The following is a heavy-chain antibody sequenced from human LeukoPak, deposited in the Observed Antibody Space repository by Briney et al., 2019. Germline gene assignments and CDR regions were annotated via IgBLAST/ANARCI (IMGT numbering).Heavy chain of an antibody. D-gene: IGHD3-22*01. CDR2: ISPYNDNT. Sequence: SVKVSCKASGYTFTTFGINWVRQAPGQGLEWMGMISPYNDNTKYPQKFQGRVTMTTDTSTSTAYMELRSLRSDDTAVYFCAREGRRGYFSPFDYWGQGTLVAVSS. V-gene: IGHV1-18*01. J-gene: IGHJ4*02. CDR1: GYTFTTFG. CDR3: AREGRRGYFSPFDY.